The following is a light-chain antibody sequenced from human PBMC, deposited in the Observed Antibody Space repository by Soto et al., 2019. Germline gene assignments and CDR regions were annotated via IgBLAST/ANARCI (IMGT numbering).Light chain of an antibody. CDR2: GNS. Sequence: LTQPPSVSGAPGQRVTISCTGSSSNIGAGYDVHWYQQLPGTAPKLLIYGNSNRPSGVPDRFSGSKSGTSASLAITGLQAEDEADYYCQSYDSSLSGSGVFGGGTKLTVL. CDR3: QSYDSSLSGSGV. CDR1: SSNIGAGYD. V-gene: IGLV1-40*01. J-gene: IGLJ2*01.